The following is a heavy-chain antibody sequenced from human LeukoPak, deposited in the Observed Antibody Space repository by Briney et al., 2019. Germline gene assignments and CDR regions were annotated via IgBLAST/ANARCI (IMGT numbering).Heavy chain of an antibody. V-gene: IGHV4-59*10. CDR1: GGSFSSYY. Sequence: PSETLSLTCAVYGGSFSSYYWSWIRQPAGKGLEWIGRIYTSGSTNYNPSLKSRVTISVDTSKNQFSLKLSSVTAADTAVYYCARSPVWWFDPWGQGTLVTVSS. CDR3: ARSPVWWFDP. CDR2: IYTSGST. D-gene: IGHD3-16*01. J-gene: IGHJ5*02.